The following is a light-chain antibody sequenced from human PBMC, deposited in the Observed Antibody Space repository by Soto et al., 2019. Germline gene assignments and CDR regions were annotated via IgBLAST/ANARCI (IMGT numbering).Light chain of an antibody. CDR2: QVT. V-gene: IGLV2-14*01. J-gene: IGLJ1*01. CDR1: SSDVGTRNC. CDR3: SSYTDSTNYV. Sequence: QSALTQPASVSGSPGQSITISCTGTSSDVGTRNCVSWYQQHPGKAPKLMIYQVTNRPSGVSNRFSGSKSGNTASLTISGLQAEDEADYYCSSYTDSTNYVFGTGTKVTVL.